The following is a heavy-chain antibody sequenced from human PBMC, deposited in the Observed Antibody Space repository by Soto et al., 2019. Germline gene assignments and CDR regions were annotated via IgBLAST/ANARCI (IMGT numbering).Heavy chain of an antibody. CDR1: GFTFSSYG. Sequence: GGLMRLCCAASGFTFSSYGMHWIRKATGKGLEWVAVISYDGSNKYYADSVKGRFTISRDNSKNTLYLQMNSLRAEDTAVYYCAKDLTGYSYGYGDYWGQGILVTVSS. CDR2: ISYDGSNK. J-gene: IGHJ4*02. D-gene: IGHD5-18*01. CDR3: AKDLTGYSYGYGDY. V-gene: IGHV3-30*18.